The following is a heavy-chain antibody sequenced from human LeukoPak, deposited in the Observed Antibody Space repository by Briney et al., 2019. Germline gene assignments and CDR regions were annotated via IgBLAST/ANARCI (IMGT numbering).Heavy chain of an antibody. CDR2: IYSGGSI. V-gene: IGHV3-53*05. J-gene: IGHJ6*02. CDR1: GFTVSSNY. Sequence: GGSLRLSCAASGFTVSSNYMSWVRQAPGKGLEWVSGIYSGGSIYYADSVKGRFTISRDSSKNTLYLQMSSLRAEDTAVYYCVKDLLYCSGGSCYYYYGMDVWGQGATVTVSS. CDR3: VKDLLYCSGGSCYYYYGMDV. D-gene: IGHD2-15*01.